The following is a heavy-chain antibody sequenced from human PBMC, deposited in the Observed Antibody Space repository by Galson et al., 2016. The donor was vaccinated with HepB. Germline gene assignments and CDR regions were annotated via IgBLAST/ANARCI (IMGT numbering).Heavy chain of an antibody. Sequence: SETLSLTCTVSGGSISNFHWSWIRQPPGKGLEWIGYIYHSGSTYYNSSLKSRVSISVDTSKNQFSLKLNSLTAADTAVYFCARGGRKGLWGYYFDFWGQGTLVTVSS. D-gene: IGHD4/OR15-4a*01. CDR1: GGSISNFH. J-gene: IGHJ4*02. V-gene: IGHV4-59*06. CDR3: ARGGRKGLWGYYFDF. CDR2: IYHSGST.